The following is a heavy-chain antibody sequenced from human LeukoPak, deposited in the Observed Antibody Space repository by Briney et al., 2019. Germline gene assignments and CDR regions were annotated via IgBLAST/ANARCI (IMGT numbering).Heavy chain of an antibody. Sequence: GGSLRLSCAASGFTFSSYWMSWVRQAPGKGLEWVSAISGSGGSTYYADSVKGRFTISRDNSKNTLYLQMNSLRAEDTAVYYCAKSGHYDSSGYYYVTHCFDYWGQGTLVTVSS. V-gene: IGHV3-23*01. J-gene: IGHJ4*02. CDR3: AKSGHYDSSGYYYVTHCFDY. D-gene: IGHD3-22*01. CDR1: GFTFSSYW. CDR2: ISGSGGST.